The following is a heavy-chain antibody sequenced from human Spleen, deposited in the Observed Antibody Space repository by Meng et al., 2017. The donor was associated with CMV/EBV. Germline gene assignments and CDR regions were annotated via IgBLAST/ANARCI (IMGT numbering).Heavy chain of an antibody. V-gene: IGHV3-48*03. Sequence: GGSLRLSCVVSGFTFSGYEMNWVRLAPGKGLEWVSYISSSGNIKYYADSVKGRFTISRDNARNSLYLQMNSLRAEDTALYYCAKDRLSKGYYYYYGMDVWGQGTTVTVSS. D-gene: IGHD4-11*01. CDR1: GFTFSGYE. CDR2: ISSSGNIK. CDR3: AKDRLSKGYYYYYGMDV. J-gene: IGHJ6*02.